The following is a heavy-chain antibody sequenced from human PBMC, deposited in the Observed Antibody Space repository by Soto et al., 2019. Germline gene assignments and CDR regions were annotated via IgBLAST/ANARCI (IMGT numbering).Heavy chain of an antibody. J-gene: IGHJ4*02. CDR3: APRSPAFDF. CDR2: ISTSRGNT. Sequence: QVQLVQSGPEVKKPGASVKVSCKTSGYTFTSYGIAWVRQAPGQGLEWMGWISTSRGNTNYAQKFQGSVTMTTDTSTSTAYMELRSLRSDDTAVYYCAPRSPAFDFWGQGTLVTVSS. CDR1: GYTFTSYG. V-gene: IGHV1-18*01.